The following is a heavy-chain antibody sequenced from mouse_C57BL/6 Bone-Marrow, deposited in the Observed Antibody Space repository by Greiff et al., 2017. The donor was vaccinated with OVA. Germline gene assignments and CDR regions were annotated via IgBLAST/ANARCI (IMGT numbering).Heavy chain of an antibody. Sequence: QVQLQQPGAELVRPGSSVKLSCKASGYTFTSYWMDWVKQRPGQGLEWIGNIYPSDSETHYNQKFKDKATLTVDKSSSTAYMQLSSLTSEDSAVYYCAREGYDYLCDYWGQGTTLTVSS. J-gene: IGHJ2*01. CDR1: GYTFTSYW. V-gene: IGHV1-61*01. D-gene: IGHD2-4*01. CDR2: IYPSDSET. CDR3: AREGYDYLCDY.